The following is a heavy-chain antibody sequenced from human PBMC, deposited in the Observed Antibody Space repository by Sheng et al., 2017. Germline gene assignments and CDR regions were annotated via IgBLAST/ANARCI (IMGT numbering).Heavy chain of an antibody. CDR2: IIPIFGTA. Sequence: QVQLVQSGAEVKKPGSSVKVSCKASGGTFSSYAISWVRQAPGQGLEWMGGIIPIFGTANYAQKFQGRVTITTDESTSTAYMELSSLRSEDTAVYYCARGGLGYCSGGSCYPGAVLYIWGRRDNGHRLF. CDR1: GGTFSSYA. CDR3: ARGGLGYCSGGSCYPGAVLYI. D-gene: IGHD2-15*01. J-gene: IGHJ3*02. V-gene: IGHV1-69*05.